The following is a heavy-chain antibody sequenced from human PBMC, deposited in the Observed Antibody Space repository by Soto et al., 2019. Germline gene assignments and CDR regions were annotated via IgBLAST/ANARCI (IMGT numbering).Heavy chain of an antibody. CDR2: IYYSGST. CDR3: ARARLGAYYYYYGMDV. V-gene: IGHV4-59*01. CDR1: GGSISSYY. D-gene: IGHD7-27*01. J-gene: IGHJ6*02. Sequence: NPSETLSLTCTVSGGSISSYYWSWIRQPPGKGLEWIGYIYYSGSTNYNPSLKSRVTISVDTSKNQFSLKLSSVTAADTAVYYCARARLGAYYYYYGMDVWGQGTTVTVSS.